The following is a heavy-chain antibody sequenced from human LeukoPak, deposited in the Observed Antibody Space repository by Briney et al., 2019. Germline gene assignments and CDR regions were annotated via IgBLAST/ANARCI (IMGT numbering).Heavy chain of an antibody. Sequence: SETLSLTCTVSRASITSYSWSWIRQPAGKGLECIGRISSIGSTNYNPSLKSRITMSLDTSKNHFSLRLSSVTAADTAVYYCARVSRSGSARWFDTWGQGALVTVSS. CDR3: ARVSRSGSARWFDT. D-gene: IGHD3-3*01. CDR2: ISSIGST. V-gene: IGHV4-4*07. J-gene: IGHJ5*02. CDR1: RASITSYS.